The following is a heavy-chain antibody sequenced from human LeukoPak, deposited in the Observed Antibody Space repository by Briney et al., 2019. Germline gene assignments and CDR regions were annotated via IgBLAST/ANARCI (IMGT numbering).Heavy chain of an antibody. CDR2: IYYSGST. D-gene: IGHD3-22*01. CDR3: ASITMIVVGIDY. Sequence: PSETLSLTCTVSGGSISSYYWSWIRQPPGKGLEWIGYIYYSGSTNYNPSLKSRVTISVDTSKNQFSLKLSSVTAADTAVYYCASITMIVVGIDYWGQGTLVTVSS. J-gene: IGHJ4*02. V-gene: IGHV4-59*01. CDR1: GGSISSYY.